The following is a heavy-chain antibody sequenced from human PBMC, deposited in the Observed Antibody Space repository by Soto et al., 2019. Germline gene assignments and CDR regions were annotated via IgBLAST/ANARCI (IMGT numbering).Heavy chain of an antibody. Sequence: QVQLQESGPGLVKPSETLSLTCTVSGGSISGYYWSWIRQPPGKGLEWIGYIYYSGSTNYTPSLKSLVSVSVDTSNNQLSLKLSSVTAADTAVYDGERHGSRTSCPDPGDAFDIWGQGTMVTVSS. CDR2: IYYSGST. V-gene: IGHV4-59*08. J-gene: IGHJ3*02. CDR3: ERHGSRTSCPDPGDAFDI. D-gene: IGHD2-2*01. CDR1: GGSISGYY.